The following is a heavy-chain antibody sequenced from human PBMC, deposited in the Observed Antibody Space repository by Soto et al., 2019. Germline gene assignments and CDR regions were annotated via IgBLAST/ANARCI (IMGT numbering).Heavy chain of an antibody. J-gene: IGHJ4*02. Sequence: ESLSLTCPLSGPSISSFYTGWDRQPPGKGLEWIGYINHSGSTNYNPSLKSRVTISVDTSKNQFSLKLSSVTAADSAVYYCARRYSSSFDFWGQGTLVTVSS. CDR2: INHSGST. CDR1: GPSISSFY. V-gene: IGHV4-59*08. D-gene: IGHD6-13*01. CDR3: ARRYSSSFDF.